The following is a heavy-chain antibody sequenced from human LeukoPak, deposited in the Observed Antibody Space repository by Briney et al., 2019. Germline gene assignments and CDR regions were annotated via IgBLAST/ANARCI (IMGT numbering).Heavy chain of an antibody. J-gene: IGHJ4*02. CDR3: ARVLRYDFWSAYYFDY. V-gene: IGHV1-18*01. D-gene: IGHD3-3*01. Sequence: AASVKVSCKASGYTFNSYDISWVRQAPGQGLEWMAWISTYNGNTNYALKVQGRATMTTDTSTSTAHMELRSLRSDDTAVYYCARVLRYDFWSAYYFDYWGQGTLVTVSS. CDR2: ISTYNGNT. CDR1: GYTFNSYD.